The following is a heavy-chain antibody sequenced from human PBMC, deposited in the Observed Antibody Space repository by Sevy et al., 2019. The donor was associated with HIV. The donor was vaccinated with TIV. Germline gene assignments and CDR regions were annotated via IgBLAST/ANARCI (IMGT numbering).Heavy chain of an antibody. CDR3: ARDRGRGEVALDL. J-gene: IGHJ5*02. CDR1: VFRFRDYR. V-gene: IGHV3-48*02. CDR2: ITSSSNTI. D-gene: IGHD3-10*01. Sequence: GGSLRLSCAASVFRFRDYRMNWVRQAPGKGLEWVSYITSSSNTINYADSVKGRFTISRDNGRNSLYLQINSLRHEDTAVYYCARDRGRGEVALDLWGQGTLVTVSS.